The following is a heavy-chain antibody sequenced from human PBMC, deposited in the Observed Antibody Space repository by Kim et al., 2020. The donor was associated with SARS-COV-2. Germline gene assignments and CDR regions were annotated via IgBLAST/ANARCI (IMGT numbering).Heavy chain of an antibody. CDR2: ISYDGSNK. Sequence: GGSLRLSCAASGFTFSSYAMHWVRQSPGKGLEWVAVISYDGSNKYYADSVTGRFTISRDNSKNTLYLQMNSLRAEDTAVYYCARDENSSGWYAFFHYWG. CDR3: ARDENSSGWYAFFHY. J-gene: IGHJ4*01. CDR1: GFTFSSYA. D-gene: IGHD6-19*01. V-gene: IGHV3-30*04.